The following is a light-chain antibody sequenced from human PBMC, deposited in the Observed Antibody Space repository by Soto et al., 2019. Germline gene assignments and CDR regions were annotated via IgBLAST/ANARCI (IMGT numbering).Light chain of an antibody. V-gene: IGKV1-9*01. CDR3: QQLDNYPRT. Sequence: IQLTQSPSSLSASVGDRVTITCRASQDINYYLAWYQQKPGTAPKLLIYAASTLQSGVPSRFSGSGSGTAFTLTISSLQPEDFATYYCQQLDNYPRTFGPGTKVDIK. CDR2: AAS. J-gene: IGKJ3*01. CDR1: QDINYY.